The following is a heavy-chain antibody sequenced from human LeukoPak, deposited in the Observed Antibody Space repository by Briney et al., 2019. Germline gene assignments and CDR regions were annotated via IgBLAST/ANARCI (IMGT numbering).Heavy chain of an antibody. Sequence: ASVKVSCKASGGTFSSYAISWVRQAPGQGLEWMGGIIPIFGTANYAQKFQGRVTITADESTSTAYMELSSLRSEDTAVYYCASGPQPKYSSSSFDYWGQGTLVTVSS. V-gene: IGHV1-69*01. CDR1: GGTFSSYA. D-gene: IGHD6-6*01. CDR2: IIPIFGTA. CDR3: ASGPQPKYSSSSFDY. J-gene: IGHJ4*02.